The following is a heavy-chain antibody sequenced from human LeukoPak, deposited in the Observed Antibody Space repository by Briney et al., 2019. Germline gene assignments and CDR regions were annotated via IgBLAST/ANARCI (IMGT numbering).Heavy chain of an antibody. V-gene: IGHV4-39*01. D-gene: IGHD1-26*01. CDR1: GGSISSSSYY. CDR2: IYYSGST. Sequence: SETLSLTCTVSGGSISSSSYYWGWIRQPPGKGLEWIGSIYYSGSTYYNPSLKSRVTISVDTSKNQFSLKLSSVTAADTAVYYCARLGSYWDYYYYMDVWGKGCTVTVSS. CDR3: ARLGSYWDYYYYMDV. J-gene: IGHJ6*03.